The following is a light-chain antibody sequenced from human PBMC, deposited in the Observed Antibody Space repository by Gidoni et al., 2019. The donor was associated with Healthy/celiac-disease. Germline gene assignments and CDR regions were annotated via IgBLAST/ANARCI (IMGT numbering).Light chain of an antibody. CDR3: SSYTSSSTRV. V-gene: IGLV2-14*01. J-gene: IGLJ1*01. CDR1: SSDVCGYNY. CDR2: DVS. Sequence: QSALTQPASVSGSPGQSITISCTGTSSDVCGYNYVSWYQQHPGKAPKLMIYDVSKRPSGVSNRFSGSKSGNTASLTISGLQAEDEADYYCSSYTSSSTRVFGTGTKVTVL.